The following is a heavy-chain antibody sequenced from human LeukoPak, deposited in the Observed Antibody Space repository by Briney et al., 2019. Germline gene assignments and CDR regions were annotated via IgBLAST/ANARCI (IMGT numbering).Heavy chain of an antibody. V-gene: IGHV3-30*02. Sequence: GGSLRLSCAASGFTFSSYGMHWVRQAPGKGLEWVAFIRYDGSNKYYADSVKGRFTISRDNSKNTLYLQMNSLRAEDTAVYYCAKEDPYYYGSGSYLLDVWGKGTTVTVSS. CDR1: GFTFSSYG. CDR2: IRYDGSNK. CDR3: AKEDPYYYGSGSYLLDV. D-gene: IGHD3-10*01. J-gene: IGHJ6*04.